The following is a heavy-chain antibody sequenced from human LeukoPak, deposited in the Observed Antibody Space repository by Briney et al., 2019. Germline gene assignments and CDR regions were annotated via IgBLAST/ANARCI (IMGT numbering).Heavy chain of an antibody. CDR2: ISGSGGST. V-gene: IGHV3-23*01. CDR3: AKRGDYDFWSGYYGYFDY. CDR1: GFTFSSYA. D-gene: IGHD3-3*01. Sequence: GGSLRLSCAASGFTFSSYAMSWVRQAPGKGLEWVSAISGSGGSTYYADSVKGRFTISRDNSKNTLYLQMNSLRAEDTAVYYCAKRGDYDFWSGYYGYFDYWGQGTLVTVSS. J-gene: IGHJ4*02.